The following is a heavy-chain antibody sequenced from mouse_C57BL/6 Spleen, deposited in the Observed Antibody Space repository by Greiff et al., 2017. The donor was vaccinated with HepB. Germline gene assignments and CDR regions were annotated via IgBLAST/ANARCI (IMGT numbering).Heavy chain of an antibody. CDR3: AREEGILRY. CDR2: INPGSGGT. Sequence: VQLQQSGAELVRPGPSVKVSCKASGYAFTNYLIEWVKQRPGQGLEWIGVINPGSGGTNYNEKFKGKATLTADKSSSTAYMQLSSLTSEDSAVYFCAREEGILRYWGQVALVTVSA. D-gene: IGHD1-1*01. V-gene: IGHV1-54*01. J-gene: IGHJ3*01. CDR1: GYAFTNYL.